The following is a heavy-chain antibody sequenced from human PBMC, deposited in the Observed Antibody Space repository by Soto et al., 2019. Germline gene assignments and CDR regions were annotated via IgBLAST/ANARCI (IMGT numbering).Heavy chain of an antibody. Sequence: SETLSLTCTVSGGSISSSSYYWGWIRQPPGKGLEWIGSIYYSGSTYYNPSLKSRVTISVDTSKNQFSLKLSSVTAADTAVYYCARHVGYDYVWGSYRYTFQTEFDYWGQGTLVTVSS. CDR1: GGSISSSSYY. D-gene: IGHD3-16*02. V-gene: IGHV4-39*01. CDR2: IYYSGST. CDR3: ARHVGYDYVWGSYRYTFQTEFDY. J-gene: IGHJ4*02.